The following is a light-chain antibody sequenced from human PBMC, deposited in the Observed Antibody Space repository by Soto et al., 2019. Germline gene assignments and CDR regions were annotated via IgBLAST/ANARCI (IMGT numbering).Light chain of an antibody. CDR1: SSDVGGYNY. V-gene: IGLV2-14*01. CDR3: SSYTRSSTSYV. Sequence: LTQPASVSGSPGQSITISCTGTSSDVGGYNYVSWYQQHPGKAPKLMIYEVSNRPSRVSNRFSGSKSGNTASLTISGLQAEDEDDYYCSSYTRSSTSYVFGTRTKVTVL. CDR2: EVS. J-gene: IGLJ1*01.